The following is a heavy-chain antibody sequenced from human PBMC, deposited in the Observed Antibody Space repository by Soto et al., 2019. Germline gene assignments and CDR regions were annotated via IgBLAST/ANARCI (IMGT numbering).Heavy chain of an antibody. V-gene: IGHV1-2*04. CDR3: AREYVASMVRGVIITPYGMDV. J-gene: IGHJ6*02. D-gene: IGHD3-10*01. CDR2: INPNSGGT. CDR1: GYTFTSYY. Sequence: GASVKVSCKASGYTFTSYYMHWVRQAPGQGLEWMGWINPNSGGTNYAQKFQGWVTMTRDTSISTAYMELSRLRSDDTAVYYCAREYVASMVRGVIITPYGMDVWGQGTTVTVSS.